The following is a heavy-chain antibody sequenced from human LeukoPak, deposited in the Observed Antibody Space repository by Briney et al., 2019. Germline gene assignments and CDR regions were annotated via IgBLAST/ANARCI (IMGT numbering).Heavy chain of an antibody. CDR1: GFTFRNYV. J-gene: IGHJ4*02. CDR3: ANSPTYCSSTSCYINY. CDR2: TSSDLNVK. V-gene: IGHV3-30-3*01. D-gene: IGHD2-2*02. Sequence: GGSLRLSCAASGFTFRNYVIHWVRQAPGKGLEWVAVTSSDLNVKLYADSVKGRFTISRDNSKNTLYLQMNSLRAEDTAVYYCANSPTYCSSTSCYINYWGQGTLVTVSS.